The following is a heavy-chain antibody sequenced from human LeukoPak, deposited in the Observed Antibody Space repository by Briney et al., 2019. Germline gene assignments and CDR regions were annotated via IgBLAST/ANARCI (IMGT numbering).Heavy chain of an antibody. CDR1: GGSISSYY. D-gene: IGHD6-13*01. CDR3: ARSAYSSSWSGGDYYYGMDV. Sequence: PSETLSLTCTVSGGSISSYYWSWIRQPAGKGLEWIGRIYTSGSANYNPSLKSRVTMSVDTSKNQFSLKLSSVTAADTAVYYCARSAYSSSWSGGDYYYGMDVWGQGTTVTVSS. V-gene: IGHV4-4*07. J-gene: IGHJ6*02. CDR2: IYTSGSA.